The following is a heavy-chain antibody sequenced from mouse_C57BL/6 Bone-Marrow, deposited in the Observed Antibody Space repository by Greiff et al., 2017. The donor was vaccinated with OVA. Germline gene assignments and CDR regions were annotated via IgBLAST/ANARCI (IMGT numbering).Heavy chain of an antibody. CDR1: GYTFTSYW. Sequence: QVQLQQSGAELVKPGASVKMSCKASGYTFTSYWITWVKQRPGQGLEWIGDIYPGSGSTNYNEKFKSKATLTVDTSSSTAYMQLSSLTSEDSAVYYGARSLYDYERYAMDYWGQGTSVTVSS. CDR3: ARSLYDYERYAMDY. V-gene: IGHV1-55*01. D-gene: IGHD2-4*01. CDR2: IYPGSGST. J-gene: IGHJ4*01.